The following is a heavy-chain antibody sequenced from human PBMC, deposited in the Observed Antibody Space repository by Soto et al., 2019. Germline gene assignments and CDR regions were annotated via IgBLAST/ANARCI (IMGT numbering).Heavy chain of an antibody. Sequence: SETLSLTCTVSGGSISSGDYYWSWIRQPPGKGLGWIGYIYYSGSTYYNPSLKSRVTISVDTSKNQFSLKLSSVTAADTAVYYCARSGPHDYGDFNLDYWGQGTLVTVSS. D-gene: IGHD4-17*01. V-gene: IGHV4-30-4*01. CDR3: ARSGPHDYGDFNLDY. CDR1: GGSISSGDYY. CDR2: IYYSGST. J-gene: IGHJ4*02.